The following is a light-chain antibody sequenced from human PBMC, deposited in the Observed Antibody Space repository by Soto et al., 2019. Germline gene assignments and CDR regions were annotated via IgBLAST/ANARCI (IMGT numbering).Light chain of an antibody. J-gene: IGKJ3*01. CDR2: GAS. CDR3: QQYSSSPPEFT. CDR1: QSISSSY. V-gene: IGKV3-20*01. Sequence: EIVLTQSPGTLSLSPGERATLSCRASQSISSSYLAWYQQRPGQAPRLLIFGASYRATGIPDRFSGSGSWTDFTLTIRRLEPEDFAVNYCQQYSSSPPEFTFGPGTKVDSK.